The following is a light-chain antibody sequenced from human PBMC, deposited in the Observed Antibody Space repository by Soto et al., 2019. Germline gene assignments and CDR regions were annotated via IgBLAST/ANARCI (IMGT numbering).Light chain of an antibody. J-gene: IGKJ5*01. Sequence: EIVMTQSPATLSVSPGERATLSCRASQSVSSNLAWYQQKPGQAPRLLIYGASTMDTGIPARFSGSGSGTEFTLTISSLQSEDFAVYYCQQYNNWPLTFGQGTRLEIK. V-gene: IGKV3-15*01. CDR3: QQYNNWPLT. CDR2: GAS. CDR1: QSVSSN.